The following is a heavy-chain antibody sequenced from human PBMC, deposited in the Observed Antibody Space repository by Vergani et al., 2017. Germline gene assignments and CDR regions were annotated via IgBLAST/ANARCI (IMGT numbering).Heavy chain of an antibody. Sequence: QVQLQESGPGLVRPSETLSLTCTVSGGSLSGYYWNWIRQTPGEGLEWIGYVEDSGYFNYNPSLKTRVSMSSDTSNNQFSLMLSSVTVPDTAVSYCARSIVSRNPPDYFDNWGQGTLVTVPS. CDR1: GGSLSGYY. J-gene: IGHJ4*02. V-gene: IGHV4-59*01. CDR3: ARSIVSRNPPDYFDN. CDR2: VEDSGYF. D-gene: IGHD2-15*01.